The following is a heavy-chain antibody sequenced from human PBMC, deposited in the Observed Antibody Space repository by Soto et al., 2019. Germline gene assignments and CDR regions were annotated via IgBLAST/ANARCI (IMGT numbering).Heavy chain of an antibody. J-gene: IGHJ4*02. D-gene: IGHD2-15*01. Sequence: PGGSLRLSCAASGLTFSSYGMRWVRQAPGKGLEWVAVISSDGSNKYYADSVKGRFTISRDNSKNTLYLQMNSLRAEDTAVYYCAKPPVARGYFDYWGQGTLVTVSS. V-gene: IGHV3-30*18. CDR2: ISSDGSNK. CDR1: GLTFSSYG. CDR3: AKPPVARGYFDY.